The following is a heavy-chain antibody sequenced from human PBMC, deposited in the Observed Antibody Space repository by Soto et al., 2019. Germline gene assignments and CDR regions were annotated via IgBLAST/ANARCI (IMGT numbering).Heavy chain of an antibody. CDR2: INPSGGST. J-gene: IGHJ3*02. Sequence: ASVKVSCKASGGTFSSYAISWVRQAPGQGLEWMGIINPSGGSTSYAQKFQGRVTMTRDTSTSTVYMELSSLRSEDTAVYYCARFYYDSSGLGAFDIWGQGTMVTVSS. CDR3: ARFYYDSSGLGAFDI. CDR1: GGTFSSYA. D-gene: IGHD3-22*01. V-gene: IGHV1-46*01.